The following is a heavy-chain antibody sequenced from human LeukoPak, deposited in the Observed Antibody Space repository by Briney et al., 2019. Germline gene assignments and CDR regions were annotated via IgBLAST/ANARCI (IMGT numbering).Heavy chain of an antibody. CDR1: GYTLTELS. V-gene: IGHV1-24*01. CDR2: FDPEDGET. CDR3: AAGRITMIVVVKFDY. J-gene: IGHJ4*02. D-gene: IGHD3-22*01. Sequence: ASVKVSCKVSGYTLTELSMHWVGQAPGKGLEWMGGFDPEDGETIYAQKFQGRVTMTEDTSTDTAYMELSSLRSEDTAVYYCAAGRITMIVVVKFDYWGQGTLVTVSS.